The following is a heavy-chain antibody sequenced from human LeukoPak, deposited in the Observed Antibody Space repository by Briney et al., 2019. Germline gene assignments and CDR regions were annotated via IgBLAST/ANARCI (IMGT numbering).Heavy chain of an antibody. CDR2: IWYDGSNK. J-gene: IGHJ4*02. D-gene: IGHD3-10*01. Sequence: GGSLRLSCAASGFTFSSYAMHWVRQAPGKGLEWVAVIWYDGSNKYYADSVKGRFTISRDDSKNTLYLQMNSLRVEDSALYYCARGYYGSGSYYMGNYWGQGTLVTVSS. V-gene: IGHV3-33*01. CDR3: ARGYYGSGSYYMGNY. CDR1: GFTFSSYA.